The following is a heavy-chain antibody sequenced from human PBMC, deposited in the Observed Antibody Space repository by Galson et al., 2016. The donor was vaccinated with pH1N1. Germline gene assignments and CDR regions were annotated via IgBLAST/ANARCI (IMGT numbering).Heavy chain of an antibody. CDR1: GGSVSSRSYY. J-gene: IGHJ3*02. CDR3: ARSIIRPNLLEAFDI. V-gene: IGHV4-39*07. D-gene: IGHD1-14*01. CDR2: INYRGST. Sequence: SETLSLTCTVSGGSVSSRSYYWGWIRQPPGKGLEWIGSINYRGSTNDNPSLKSRVTISVDTSKNQFSLKLTSVTAADTAVYYCARSIIRPNLLEAFDIWGPGTMVTVSS.